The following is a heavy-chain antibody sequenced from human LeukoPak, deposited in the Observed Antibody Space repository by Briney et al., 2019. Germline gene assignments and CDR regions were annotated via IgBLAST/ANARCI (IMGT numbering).Heavy chain of an antibody. Sequence: SETLSLTCAVSGGSISSSNWWSWVRPPPGKGLEWIGEIYHSGSTNYNPSLKSRVTISVDKSKNQFSLKLSSVTAADTAVYYCARDNAKITMVRGVVQAHYYYYGMDVWGQGTTVTVSS. J-gene: IGHJ6*02. CDR1: GGSISSSNW. V-gene: IGHV4-4*02. CDR3: ARDNAKITMVRGVVQAHYYYYGMDV. CDR2: IYHSGST. D-gene: IGHD3-10*01.